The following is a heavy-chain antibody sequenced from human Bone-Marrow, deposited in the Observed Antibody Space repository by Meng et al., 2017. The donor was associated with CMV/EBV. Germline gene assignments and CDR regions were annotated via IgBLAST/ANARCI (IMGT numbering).Heavy chain of an antibody. CDR3: ERDPQIRFLEWDASWWFDP. D-gene: IGHD3-3*01. Sequence: ASVKVSCKASGYTFTGYYMHWVRQAPGQGLEWMGWINPNSGGTNYAQKFQGRVTMTRDTSISTAYMELSRLRSDDTAVYYCERDPQIRFLEWDASWWFDPWGQGNLVTVSS. J-gene: IGHJ5*02. CDR1: GYTFTGYY. V-gene: IGHV1-2*02. CDR2: INPNSGGT.